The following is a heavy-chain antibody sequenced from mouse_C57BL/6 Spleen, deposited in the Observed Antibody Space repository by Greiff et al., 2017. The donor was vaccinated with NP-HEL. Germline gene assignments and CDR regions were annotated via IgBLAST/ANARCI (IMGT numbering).Heavy chain of an antibody. V-gene: IGHV1-15*01. Sequence: VQLQQSGAELVRPGASVTLSCKASGYTFTDYEMHWVKQTPVHGLEWIGAIDPETGGTAYNQKFKGKAILTADKSSSTAYMELRSLTSEDSAVYYCTRPLYSNQSYYYAMDYWGQGTSVTVSS. D-gene: IGHD2-5*01. J-gene: IGHJ4*01. CDR3: TRPLYSNQSYYYAMDY. CDR2: IDPETGGT. CDR1: GYTFTDYE.